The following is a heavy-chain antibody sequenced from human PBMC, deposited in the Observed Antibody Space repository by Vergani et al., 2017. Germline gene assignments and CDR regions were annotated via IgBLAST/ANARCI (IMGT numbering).Heavy chain of an antibody. J-gene: IGHJ4*02. D-gene: IGHD3-10*01. CDR3: AKQYFVSGNYLFDY. CDR2: ISSSNSYI. Sequence: EVQLVESGGGLVKPGGSLRLSCAASGFTFRSYSMNWVRQAPGKGLEWVSSISSSNSYIYYADSVKGRFTISRDNAKNSLYLQMNNLRTEDTAIYYCAKQYFVSGNYLFDYWGQGTLVTVSS. CDR1: GFTFRSYS. V-gene: IGHV3-21*04.